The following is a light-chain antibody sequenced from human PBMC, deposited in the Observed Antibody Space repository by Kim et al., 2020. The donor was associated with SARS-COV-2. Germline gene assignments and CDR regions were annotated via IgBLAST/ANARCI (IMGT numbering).Light chain of an antibody. J-gene: IGKJ1*01. CDR1: QSISSSY. CDR3: QQYGSSPVT. Sequence: APGERATLSCRASQSISSSYVAWHQQTRGQAPSLFIYDASSRATGIPDRFSGSGSGTDFTLTISRLEPEDFAVYYCQQYGSSPVTFGQGTKVDIK. CDR2: DAS. V-gene: IGKV3-20*01.